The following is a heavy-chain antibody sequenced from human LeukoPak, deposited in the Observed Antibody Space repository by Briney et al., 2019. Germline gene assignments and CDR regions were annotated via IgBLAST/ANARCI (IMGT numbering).Heavy chain of an antibody. V-gene: IGHV4-39*07. D-gene: IGHD3-22*01. CDR1: GGSISSNNYY. J-gene: IGHJ3*02. CDR2: IYYSGST. Sequence: SETLSLTCTVSGGSISSNNYYWGWIRQPPGKGLESIGSIYYSGSTYYNPSLKSRVTISVDTSKNQFSLKLSSVTAADTAVYFCARGPYSYDSSGAFDIWGQGTMVTVSS. CDR3: ARGPYSYDSSGAFDI.